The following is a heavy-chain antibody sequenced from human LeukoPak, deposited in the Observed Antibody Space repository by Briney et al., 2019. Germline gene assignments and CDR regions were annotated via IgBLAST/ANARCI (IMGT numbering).Heavy chain of an antibody. J-gene: IGHJ3*02. V-gene: IGHV1-18*01. CDR3: ARARYRSGNYDDAFDI. CDR2: ISAYNGNT. CDR1: GYTFNNYG. D-gene: IGHD3-10*01. Sequence: GASVKVSCKASGYTFNNYGVSRVRQAPGHGPEWMGWISAYNGNTNFAQTLQARVTMTTDTSTNTAYMELSSLTSDDTAMYYCARARYRSGNYDDAFDIWGQGTMVTVSS.